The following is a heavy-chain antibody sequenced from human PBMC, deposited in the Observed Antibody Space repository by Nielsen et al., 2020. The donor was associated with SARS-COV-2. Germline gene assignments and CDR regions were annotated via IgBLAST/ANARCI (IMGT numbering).Heavy chain of an antibody. Sequence: GGSLRLSCAASGFTFSSYWMSWVRQAPGKGLEWVANIKQDGSEKYYVDSVKGRFTISRDNAKNSLYLQMNSLRAEDTAVYYCAREYNWNDTLDYYMDVWGKGTTVTVSS. CDR1: GFTFSSYW. J-gene: IGHJ6*03. CDR2: IKQDGSEK. V-gene: IGHV3-7*03. CDR3: AREYNWNDTLDYYMDV. D-gene: IGHD1-1*01.